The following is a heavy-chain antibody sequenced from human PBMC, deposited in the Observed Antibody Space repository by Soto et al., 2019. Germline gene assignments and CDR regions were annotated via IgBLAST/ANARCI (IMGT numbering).Heavy chain of an antibody. CDR3: AREEQQLVRWFDP. V-gene: IGHV6-1*01. CDR1: GVSVSSNSAT. Sequence: SQTLSLTCAISGVSVSSNSATWNWIWQSPSRGLEWLGRTYYRSKWYNNYAVSVKSRITINPDTSKNQFSLQLNSVTPEDTAVYYCAREEQQLVRWFDPWGQGTLVTVSS. J-gene: IGHJ5*02. D-gene: IGHD6-13*01. CDR2: TYYRSKWYN.